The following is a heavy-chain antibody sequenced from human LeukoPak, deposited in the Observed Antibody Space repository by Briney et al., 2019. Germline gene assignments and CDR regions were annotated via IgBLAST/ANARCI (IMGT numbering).Heavy chain of an antibody. CDR3: AMNTEYCTNGVCSIDY. CDR1: GFTFSSYW. Sequence: GESLKISCAASGFTFSSYWMHWVRQAPGKGLVWVSRINSDGSSTSYADSVKGRFTISRDNAKNTLYLQMNSLRAEDTAVYYCAMNTEYCTNGVCSIDYWGQGTLVTVSS. CDR2: INSDGSST. V-gene: IGHV3-74*01. J-gene: IGHJ4*02. D-gene: IGHD2-8*01.